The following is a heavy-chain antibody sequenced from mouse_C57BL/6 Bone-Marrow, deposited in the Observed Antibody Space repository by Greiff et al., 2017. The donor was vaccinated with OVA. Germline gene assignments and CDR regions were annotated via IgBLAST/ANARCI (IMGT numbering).Heavy chain of an antibody. CDR1: GFSLTSYG. V-gene: IGHV2-2*01. D-gene: IGHD1-1*01. Sequence: VQVVESGPGLVQPSQSLSITCTVSGFSLTSYGVHWVRQSPGKGLEWLGVIWSGGSTDYTAAFISRLSISKDNSKSQVFFKMNSLQADDTAIYYCASFYSGYGVYAMDYWGQGTSVTVSS. CDR3: ASFYSGYGVYAMDY. CDR2: IWSGGST. J-gene: IGHJ4*01.